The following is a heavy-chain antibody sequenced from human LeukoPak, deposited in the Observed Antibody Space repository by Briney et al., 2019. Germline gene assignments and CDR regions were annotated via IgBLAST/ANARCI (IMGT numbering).Heavy chain of an antibody. Sequence: SETLSLTCTVSGGSISSYYWSWIRQPPGKGLEWIGYIYYSGSTNYNPSLKSRVTISVDTSKNQFSLKLSSVTAADTAVYYCARAGTAMADYYYYMDVWGKGTTVTISS. D-gene: IGHD5-18*01. CDR3: ARAGTAMADYYYYMDV. J-gene: IGHJ6*03. CDR2: IYYSGST. V-gene: IGHV4-59*01. CDR1: GGSISSYY.